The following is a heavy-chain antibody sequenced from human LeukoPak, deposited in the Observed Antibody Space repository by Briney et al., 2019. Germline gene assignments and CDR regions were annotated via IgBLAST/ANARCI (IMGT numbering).Heavy chain of an antibody. Sequence: GGSLRLSCAASGFTFGSFTMSWVRQAPGRTRECLLANRGTDTNTYYADSVRGRFTISRDNSNNTLFLQMNGLRAEDTAVYYCAKAGFYYGSGNMSPLGIGYFTMDVWGQGTTVTVSS. D-gene: IGHD3-10*01. J-gene: IGHJ6*02. V-gene: IGHV3-23*01. CDR2: NRGTDTNT. CDR3: AKAGFYYGSGNMSPLGIGYFTMDV. CDR1: GFTFGSFT.